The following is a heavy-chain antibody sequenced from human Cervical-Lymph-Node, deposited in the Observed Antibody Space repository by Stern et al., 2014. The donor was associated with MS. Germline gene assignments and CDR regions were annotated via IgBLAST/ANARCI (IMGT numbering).Heavy chain of an antibody. CDR3: ARDSRDYLNYYGLDV. D-gene: IGHD4-17*01. CDR2: LWYEENKT. CDR1: GFTFSYYG. J-gene: IGHJ6*02. Sequence: QVQLVESGGGVVQPGRSLRLACATSGFTFSYYGMAWVRQAPGKGLEWVALLWYEENKTYYTDSVKGRFTISRDTSKNTLYLQMDNLRAEDTAVYYCARDSRDYLNYYGLDVWGQGTTVTVS. V-gene: IGHV3-33*01.